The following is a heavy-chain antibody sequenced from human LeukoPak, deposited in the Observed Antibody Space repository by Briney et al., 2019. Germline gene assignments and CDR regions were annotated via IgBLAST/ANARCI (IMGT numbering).Heavy chain of an antibody. V-gene: IGHV4-59*08. J-gene: IGHJ4*02. CDR2: IYYSGST. CDR1: GGSISSYY. D-gene: IGHD3-10*01. CDR3: ARYMVQGVSIDY. Sequence: SETLSLACTVSGGSISSYYWSWIRQPPGKGLEWIGHIYYSGSTNYNPSLKSRVTISVDTSKNQFSLKLSSVTAADTAVYYCARYMVQGVSIDYWGQGTLVTVSS.